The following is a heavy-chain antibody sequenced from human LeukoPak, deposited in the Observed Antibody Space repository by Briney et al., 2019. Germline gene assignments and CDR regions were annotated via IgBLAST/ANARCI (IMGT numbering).Heavy chain of an antibody. CDR1: GFTFSTYE. CDR2: ISSSGTTI. V-gene: IGHV3-48*03. D-gene: IGHD5-18*01. J-gene: IGHJ4*02. Sequence: GGSLRLSCAASGFTFSTYEMNWVRQAPGKGLEWVSYISSSGTTIYYADSVKGRFTNSRDNAKNPLYLQMNSLRAEDTAVYYCASGGYGGIMSDFWGQGTLVTVSS. CDR3: ASGGYGGIMSDF.